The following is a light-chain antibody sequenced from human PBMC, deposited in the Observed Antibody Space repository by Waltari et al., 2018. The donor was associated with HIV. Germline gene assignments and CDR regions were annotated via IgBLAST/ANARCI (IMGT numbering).Light chain of an antibody. CDR1: SSDMGSYS. CDR3: ATWDNSLSIGV. J-gene: IGLJ3*02. CDR2: DTY. Sequence: QSVLTQPPSVSAAPGQKVTISRSGSSSDMGSYSVSWYQQFPGTAPRRLIFDTYKRPSGIPDRFSASKSGTSATLDITGLQTGDEADYYCATWDNSLSIGVFGGGTKLTVL. V-gene: IGLV1-51*01.